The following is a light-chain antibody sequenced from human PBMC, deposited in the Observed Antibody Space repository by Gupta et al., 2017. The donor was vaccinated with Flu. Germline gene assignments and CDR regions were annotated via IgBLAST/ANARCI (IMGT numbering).Light chain of an antibody. CDR2: RNN. J-gene: IGLJ3*02. CDR3: AAWDDSLSGV. Sequence: KVTISCSGSSSNIGSNYVYWYQQLPGTAPKLLIYRNNRRPSGVPGRFSGSKSGTSASLAISGLRSEDEADYYCAAWDDSLSGVFGGGTKLTVL. V-gene: IGLV1-47*01. CDR1: SSNIGSNY.